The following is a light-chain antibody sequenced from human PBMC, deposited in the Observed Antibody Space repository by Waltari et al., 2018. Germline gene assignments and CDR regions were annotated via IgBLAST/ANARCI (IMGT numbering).Light chain of an antibody. Sequence: DIQMTQSPSTLSASVGDRVTITCRASQSISSWLAWYQQKPGKAPKLLIYDGSSLESGVPSRFSGSGSGTEFTLTISSLQPEDFATYYCQQSYSTPFTFGPGTKVDIK. CDR2: DGS. J-gene: IGKJ3*01. V-gene: IGKV1-5*01. CDR1: QSISSW. CDR3: QQSYSTPFT.